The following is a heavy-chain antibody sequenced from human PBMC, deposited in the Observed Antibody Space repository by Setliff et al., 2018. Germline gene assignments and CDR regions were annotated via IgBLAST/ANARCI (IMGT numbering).Heavy chain of an antibody. CDR1: GDSISSYY. J-gene: IGHJ4*02. V-gene: IGHV4-34*01. CDR2: VNHRGDT. D-gene: IGHD3-22*01. CDR3: ARINFYVSSGYYYAPEL. Sequence: SETLSLTCTVSGDSISSYYWSWIRQPPGKGLEWIEEVNHRGDTNYSPSLKSRVAISADTSRIQFSLKLRSVTAADTAVYYCARINFYVSSGYYYAPELWGQGTTVTVSS.